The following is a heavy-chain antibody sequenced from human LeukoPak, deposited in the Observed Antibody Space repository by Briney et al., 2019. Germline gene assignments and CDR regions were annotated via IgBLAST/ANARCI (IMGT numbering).Heavy chain of an antibody. Sequence: GGCQRLSCAASGFTFSNYGMNWVRQAPGKGLEWVSYISSSSSSVYYADSVKGRFTVSRDNAKNSLYLQMNSLGDEDTAVYYCTRGGSSRGDHWGQGTLVTVSS. V-gene: IGHV3-48*02. CDR3: TRGGSSRGDH. D-gene: IGHD6-13*01. CDR2: ISSSSSSV. J-gene: IGHJ4*02. CDR1: GFTFSNYG.